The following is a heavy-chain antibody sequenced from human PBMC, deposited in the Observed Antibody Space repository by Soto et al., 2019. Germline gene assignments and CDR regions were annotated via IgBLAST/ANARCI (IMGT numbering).Heavy chain of an antibody. CDR3: ARQGGSSTSLYYFDY. CDR2: IYYSGST. V-gene: IGHV4-30-4*08. D-gene: IGHD2-2*01. CDR1: GGSISSGGYY. J-gene: IGHJ4*02. Sequence: SETLSLTCTVSGGSISSGGYYWNWIRQRPGKGLEWIGYIYYSGSTYYNPSLKSRVTISVDTSKNQFSLKLSSVTAADTAVYYCARQGGSSTSLYYFDYWGQGTLVTVSS.